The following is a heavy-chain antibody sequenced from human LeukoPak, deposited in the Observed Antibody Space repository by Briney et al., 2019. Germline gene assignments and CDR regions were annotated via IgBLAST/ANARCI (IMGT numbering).Heavy chain of an antibody. CDR1: GFTFSNAW. Sequence: PGGSLRLSCAASGFTFSNAWMSWVRQAPGKGLEWVGRIKSKTDGGTTEYATPVKGRFTISRDDSKNTLYLQMNSLKTEDTAVYYCTTDIIPMVGATHLYFDYWGQGTLVTVSS. D-gene: IGHD1-26*01. CDR3: TTDIIPMVGATHLYFDY. V-gene: IGHV3-15*01. CDR2: IKSKTDGGTT. J-gene: IGHJ4*02.